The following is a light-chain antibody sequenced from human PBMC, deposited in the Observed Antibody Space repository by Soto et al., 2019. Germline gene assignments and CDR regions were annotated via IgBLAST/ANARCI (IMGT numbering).Light chain of an antibody. CDR1: QSLSSY. J-gene: IGKJ2*01. V-gene: IGKV3-11*01. Sequence: EIVLTQSPATLSLSPGERATLSCRASQSLSSYLAWYQQKPGQAPRLLIYDASNRATGIPARFSVSGSGTDFTVTISSLEPEDFAVYYCQQRSNWPPYTFGQGTKLEIK. CDR2: DAS. CDR3: QQRSNWPPYT.